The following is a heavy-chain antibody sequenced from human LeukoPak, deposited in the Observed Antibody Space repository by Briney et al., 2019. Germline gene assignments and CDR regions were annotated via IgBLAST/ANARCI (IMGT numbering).Heavy chain of an antibody. V-gene: IGHV3-20*04. Sequence: GGSLRLSCAASGFSFDDYGMSWVRQAPEQGLEWVSGINWNGGSTGYADSVKGRFTISRDNAKNSLYLQMSSLRVEDTALYYCARGFLADLSMVWVDYWGQGTLVTVSS. D-gene: IGHD3-10*01. J-gene: IGHJ4*02. CDR2: INWNGGST. CDR1: GFSFDDYG. CDR3: ARGFLADLSMVWVDY.